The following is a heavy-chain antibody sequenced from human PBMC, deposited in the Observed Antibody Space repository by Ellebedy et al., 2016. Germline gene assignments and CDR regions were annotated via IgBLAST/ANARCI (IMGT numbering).Heavy chain of an antibody. CDR2: ISTSISTI. J-gene: IGHJ6*02. Sequence: GGSLRLXCAASGFTFSTYSMTWVRQAPGKGLEWVSYISTSISTIYYADSVKGRFTISRDNAKNALFLQMNSLRAEDTALYYCARVRGGGMDVWGQGTTVAVSS. V-gene: IGHV3-48*04. CDR3: ARVRGGGMDV. D-gene: IGHD3-10*01. CDR1: GFTFSTYS.